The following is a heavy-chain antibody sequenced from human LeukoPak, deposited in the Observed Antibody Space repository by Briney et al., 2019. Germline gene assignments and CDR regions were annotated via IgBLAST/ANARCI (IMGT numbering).Heavy chain of an antibody. CDR1: GYTFANYG. D-gene: IGHD6-19*01. CDR3: ARDPRPYSSGSNWFDP. J-gene: IGHJ5*02. Sequence: ASVKVSCKASGYTFANYGISWLRQAPGQGLEWMGWTSAYNGDTIYARKLQGRVSMTTDTSTSTAYMELRSLRSDDTAVYYCARDPRPYSSGSNWFDPWGQGTLVTVSS. V-gene: IGHV1-18*01. CDR2: TSAYNGDT.